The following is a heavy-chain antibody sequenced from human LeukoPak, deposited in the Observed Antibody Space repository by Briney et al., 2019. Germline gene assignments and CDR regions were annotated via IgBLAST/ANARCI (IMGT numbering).Heavy chain of an antibody. D-gene: IGHD1-26*01. V-gene: IGHV3-21*01. CDR3: ARGYSGSYRIDY. J-gene: IGHJ4*02. CDR2: ISSSSSYM. Sequence: PGGSLRLSCAASGFIFSSYSMNWVRQAPGKGLEWVSSISSSSSYMYYADSVKGRFTISRDNAKNSLYLQMNSLRAEDTAVYYCARGYSGSYRIDYWGQGTLVTVSS. CDR1: GFIFSSYS.